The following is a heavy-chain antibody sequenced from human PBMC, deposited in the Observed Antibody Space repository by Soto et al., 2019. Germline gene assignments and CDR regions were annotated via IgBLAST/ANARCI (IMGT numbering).Heavy chain of an antibody. Sequence: EVQLVESGGGLVKPGGSLRLSCAASGFTFSSYSMNWVRQAPGKGLEWVSSISSSSSYIYYADSVKGRFTISRDNAKNSLYLQMTSLRAEDTAVYYCARDGDYVWGRWFLDYWGQGTLVTVSS. D-gene: IGHD3-16*01. CDR1: GFTFSSYS. V-gene: IGHV3-21*01. CDR3: ARDGDYVWGRWFLDY. J-gene: IGHJ4*02. CDR2: ISSSSSYI.